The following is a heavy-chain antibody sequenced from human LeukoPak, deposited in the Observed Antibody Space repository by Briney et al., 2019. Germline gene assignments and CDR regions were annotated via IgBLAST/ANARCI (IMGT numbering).Heavy chain of an antibody. J-gene: IGHJ4*02. D-gene: IGHD1-14*01. V-gene: IGHV3-30*02. CDR1: GFTFSSYG. Sequence: GGSLRLSCAPSGFTFSSYGMQWGRQAPGTGLEWVALIRYDGSNKYYADSVKGRFTISRDNSKNTLYLQMNSLRTDDTAVYYCASRSSGIDYWGQGTLVTVSS. CDR2: IRYDGSNK. CDR3: ASRSSGIDY.